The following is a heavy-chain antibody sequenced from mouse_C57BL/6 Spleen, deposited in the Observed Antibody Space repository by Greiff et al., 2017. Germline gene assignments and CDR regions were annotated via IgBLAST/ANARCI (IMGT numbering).Heavy chain of an antibody. Sequence: QVQLQQSGAELARPGASVKLSCKASGYTFTSYGISWVKQRTGQGLEWIGEIYPRSGNTYYNEKFKGKATLTADKSSSTAYMELRSLTSEDPAVYFCASLITTGEAYWGQGTLVTVSA. CDR3: ASLITTGEAY. J-gene: IGHJ3*01. CDR2: IYPRSGNT. D-gene: IGHD1-1*01. V-gene: IGHV1-81*01. CDR1: GYTFTSYG.